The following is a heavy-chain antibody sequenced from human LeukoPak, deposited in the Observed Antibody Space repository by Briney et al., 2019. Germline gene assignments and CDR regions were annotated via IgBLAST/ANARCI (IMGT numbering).Heavy chain of an antibody. CDR1: GGSFSGYY. D-gene: IGHD2-15*01. Sequence: ASETLSLTCAVYGGSFSGYYWSWIRQPPGKGLEWIGEINHSGSTNYNPSLKSRVTISVDTSKNQFSLELSSVTAADTAVYYCARGRHPYCSGGSCYYYGMDVWGKGTTVTVSS. CDR2: INHSGST. J-gene: IGHJ6*04. V-gene: IGHV4-34*01. CDR3: ARGRHPYCSGGSCYYYGMDV.